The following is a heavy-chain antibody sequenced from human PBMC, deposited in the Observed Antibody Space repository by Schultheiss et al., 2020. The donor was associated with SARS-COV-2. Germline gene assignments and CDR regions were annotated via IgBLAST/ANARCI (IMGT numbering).Heavy chain of an antibody. CDR1: GFTFDDYA. CDR2: ISWNSGSI. D-gene: IGHD3-22*01. V-gene: IGHV3-9*01. CDR3: ASLTTAEGYYYMDV. Sequence: GGSLRLSCAASGFTFDDYAMHWVRQAPGKGLEWVSGISWNSGSIGYADSVKGRFTISRDNAKNSLYLQMNSLRAEDTAVYYCASLTTAEGYYYMDVWGKGTTVTVSS. J-gene: IGHJ6*03.